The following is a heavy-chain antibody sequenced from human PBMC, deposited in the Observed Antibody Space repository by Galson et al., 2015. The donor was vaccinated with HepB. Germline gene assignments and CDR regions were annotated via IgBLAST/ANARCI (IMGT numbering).Heavy chain of an antibody. D-gene: IGHD3-3*01. CDR1: GFTFSNAW. CDR3: TTDLITIFEGLDA. V-gene: IGHV3-15*01. Sequence: SLRLSCAASGFTFSNAWMSWVRQAPGKGLEWVGRIKSKTDGGTTDYAAPVKGRFTISRDDSKNTLYLQMNSLKTEDTAVYYCTTDLITIFEGLDAWGQGTLVTVSS. J-gene: IGHJ5*02. CDR2: IKSKTDGGTT.